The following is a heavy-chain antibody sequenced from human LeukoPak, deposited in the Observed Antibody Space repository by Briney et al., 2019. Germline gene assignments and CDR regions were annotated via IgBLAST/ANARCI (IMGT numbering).Heavy chain of an antibody. Sequence: GGSLRLSCAASGFTLSGYWMSWVRRAPGKGLEWVANIKQDGDEKYYVDSVKGRFTISRDNAKNSLYLQMNSLRAEDTAVYYCANKPAGFDPWGQGTLVTVSS. D-gene: IGHD1-14*01. CDR2: IKQDGDEK. V-gene: IGHV3-7*03. J-gene: IGHJ5*02. CDR1: GFTLSGYW. CDR3: ANKPAGFDP.